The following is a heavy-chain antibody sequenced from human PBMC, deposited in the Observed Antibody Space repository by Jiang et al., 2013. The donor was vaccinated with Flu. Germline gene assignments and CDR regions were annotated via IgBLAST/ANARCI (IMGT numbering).Heavy chain of an antibody. Sequence: KPSETLSLTCTVSGGSISSYYWSWIRQPPGKGLEWIGYIYYSGSTNYNPSLKSRVTISVDTSKNQFSLKLSSVTAADTAVYYCARGNYDYVWGSYRQSYYFDYWGQGTLVTVSS. CDR2: IYYSGST. D-gene: IGHD3-16*02. J-gene: IGHJ4*02. CDR3: ARGNYDYVWGSYRQSYYFDY. V-gene: IGHV4-59*01. CDR1: GGSISSYY.